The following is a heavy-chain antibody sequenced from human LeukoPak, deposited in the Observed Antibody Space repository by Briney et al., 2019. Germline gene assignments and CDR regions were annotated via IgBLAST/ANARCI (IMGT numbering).Heavy chain of an antibody. CDR2: MNPNSGNT. D-gene: IGHD5-24*01. Sequence: ASVKVSCKASGYTFTSYDINWVRQATGQGLEWMGWMNPNSGNTGYAQKFQGRVTITRNTSISTAYMELSSLRSEDTAVYYCAREFVEMATIQYYYYYGMDVWGQGTTVTVSS. V-gene: IGHV1-8*03. J-gene: IGHJ6*02. CDR1: GYTFTSYD. CDR3: AREFVEMATIQYYYYYGMDV.